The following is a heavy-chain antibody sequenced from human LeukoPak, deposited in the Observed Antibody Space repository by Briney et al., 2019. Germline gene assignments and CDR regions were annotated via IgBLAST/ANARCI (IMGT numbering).Heavy chain of an antibody. CDR3: ATARQYSNSWYSDY. CDR1: GFTFRSYG. D-gene: IGHD6-13*01. Sequence: GRSLRLSCAASGFTFRSYGMHCVRQAPGKGLEWVAVISYDGSNKYYADSVKGRFTISRDNSKNTLYLQMNSLRAEDTAVYYCATARQYSNSWYSDYWGQGTLVTVSS. J-gene: IGHJ4*02. CDR2: ISYDGSNK. V-gene: IGHV3-30*03.